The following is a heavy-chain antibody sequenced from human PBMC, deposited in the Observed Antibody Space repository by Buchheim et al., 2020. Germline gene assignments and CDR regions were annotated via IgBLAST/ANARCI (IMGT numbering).Heavy chain of an antibody. CDR2: IYYSGST. V-gene: IGHV4-39*01. CDR1: GGSISSSSYY. J-gene: IGHJ4*02. Sequence: QLQLQESGPGLVKPSETLSLTCTVSGGSISSSSYYWGWIRQPPGKGLEWIGSIYYSGSTYYNPSLKSRVTISVDTSKNQFSLKLSSVTAADTAVYYCARHDHDCGGDCYYFDYWGQGTL. CDR3: ARHDHDCGGDCYYFDY. D-gene: IGHD2-21*02.